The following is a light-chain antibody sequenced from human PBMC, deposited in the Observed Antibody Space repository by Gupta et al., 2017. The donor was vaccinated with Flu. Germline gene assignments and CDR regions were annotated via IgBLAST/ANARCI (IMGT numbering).Light chain of an antibody. J-gene: IGLJ3*02. CDR2: DDS. CDR1: NIGSKS. Sequence: YILTQPPPVSVARGKTARISCGGNNIGSKSGHWYQQKPGQAPVVVVNDDSSRPSGIPERFSGSNSGNTAALTISRVDAEDEADYYCQVWHSSSDHWVFGGGTRLTVL. V-gene: IGLV3-21*03. CDR3: QVWHSSSDHWV.